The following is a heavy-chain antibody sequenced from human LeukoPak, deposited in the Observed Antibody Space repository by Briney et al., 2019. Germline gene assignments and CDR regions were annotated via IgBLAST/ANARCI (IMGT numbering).Heavy chain of an antibody. J-gene: IGHJ4*02. CDR2: IENGGTNK. V-gene: IGHV3-30*02. Sequence: GGSLRLSCAASGFTFSSYGMRWVRQAPGKGLEWVAFIENGGTNKYYADSVKGRFSISRANSKNTLYLQMKSLRAADRAVFYCAKDFWGGGSYDCPFDYWGQGTLVTVSS. CDR3: AKDFWGGGSYDCPFDY. CDR1: GFTFSSYG. D-gene: IGHD3-16*01.